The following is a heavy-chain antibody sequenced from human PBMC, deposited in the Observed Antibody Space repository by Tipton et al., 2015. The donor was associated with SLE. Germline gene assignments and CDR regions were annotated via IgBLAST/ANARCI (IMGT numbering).Heavy chain of an antibody. Sequence: GSLRLSCAASGFTFRSYAMSWVRQAPGKGLEWVSGISGGGFSTYYADSVKGRFTVSRDNSKTTLYLQMNSLRAEDTAIYYCAKDRYCGGGTCLVSCFDLWGQGTLVTAPS. CDR2: ISGGGFST. CDR1: GFTFRSYA. V-gene: IGHV3-23*01. J-gene: IGHJ5*02. D-gene: IGHD2-21*01. CDR3: AKDRYCGGGTCLVSCFDL.